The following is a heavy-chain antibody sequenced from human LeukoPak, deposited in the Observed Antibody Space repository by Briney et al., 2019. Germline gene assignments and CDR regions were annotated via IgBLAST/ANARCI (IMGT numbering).Heavy chain of an antibody. CDR3: ARGSYGHFDR. D-gene: IGHD5-18*01. V-gene: IGHV4-4*07. J-gene: IGHJ4*02. Sequence: SEPLSLTCSVSGGSINDYYWNWIRPPAGKGLEWIGRFYSSGGTYYNPSLKSPVSISVDKSKNQFSLKLSSVTAADTAVYYCARGSYGHFDRWGQGTLVTVSS. CDR2: FYSSGGT. CDR1: GGSINDYY.